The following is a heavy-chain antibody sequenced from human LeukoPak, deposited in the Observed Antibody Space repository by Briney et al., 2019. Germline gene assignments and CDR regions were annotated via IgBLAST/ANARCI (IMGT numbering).Heavy chain of an antibody. Sequence: SETLSLTCTVSGGSVSDYYWSWIRQSPGKGLEWIGYIYYTGTSYNPSLKSRVTISADTSKNQFSLNLSSVTAADTAVYYCASSAYESSGYGGYYMDVWGKGTTVTVSS. J-gene: IGHJ6*03. CDR2: IYYTGT. V-gene: IGHV4-59*08. CDR3: ASSAYESSGYGGYYMDV. D-gene: IGHD3-22*01. CDR1: GGSVSDYY.